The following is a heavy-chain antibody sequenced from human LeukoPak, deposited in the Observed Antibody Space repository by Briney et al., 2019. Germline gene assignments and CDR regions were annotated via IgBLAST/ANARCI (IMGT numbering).Heavy chain of an antibody. D-gene: IGHD1-26*01. CDR1: GASVSSASY. CDR3: AGSRAFNSGAFDP. CDR2: IYNGVNT. Sequence: SETLSLTCTVSGASVSSASYWTWIRQPPGKGVEWIAHIYNGVNTNYNPSLKSRVTISVDTSKNQFSLRLNSVTAADTAVYYCAGSRAFNSGAFDPWGQGSLVTVSS. J-gene: IGHJ5*02. V-gene: IGHV4-61*01.